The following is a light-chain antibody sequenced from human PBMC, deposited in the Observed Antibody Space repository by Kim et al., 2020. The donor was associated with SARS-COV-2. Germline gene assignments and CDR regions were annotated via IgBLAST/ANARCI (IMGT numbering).Light chain of an antibody. CDR1: QGISSY. J-gene: IGKJ4*01. CDR2: AAS. V-gene: IGKV1-9*01. CDR3: QQHNSYPLT. Sequence: DIQLTQSPSFLSASVGDRVTITCRASQGISSYLAWYQQKPGKAPKLLIYAASALQCGVPSRFSGSGSGTEFTLTISSLQPEDVATYYCQQHNSYPLTFGGGTKVDIK.